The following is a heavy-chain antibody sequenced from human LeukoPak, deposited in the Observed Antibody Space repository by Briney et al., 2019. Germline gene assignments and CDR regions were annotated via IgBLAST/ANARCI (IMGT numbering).Heavy chain of an antibody. D-gene: IGHD3-3*01. CDR1: GFTFSSYA. J-gene: IGHJ4*02. Sequence: GGSLRLSCAASGFTFSSYAMHWVRQAPGKGLEWVAIISNDGSRKYYGHSVEGRFTISRDNSKNTLYLQMDSLRAGDTAVYYCARDRAWNYFDYWGQGTLVTVSS. CDR3: ARDRAWNYFDY. V-gene: IGHV3-30*04. CDR2: ISNDGSRK.